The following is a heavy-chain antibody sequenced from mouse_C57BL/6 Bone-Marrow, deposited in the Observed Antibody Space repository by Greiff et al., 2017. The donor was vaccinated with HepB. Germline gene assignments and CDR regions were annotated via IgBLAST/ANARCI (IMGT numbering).Heavy chain of an antibody. V-gene: IGHV1-52*01. CDR1: GYTFTSYW. CDR3: AREDSYYCSSYWYFDV. CDR2: IDPSDSET. Sequence: QVQLQQPGAELVRPGSSVKLSCKASGYTFTSYWMHWVKQRPIQGLEWIGNIDPSDSETHYNQKFKDKATLTVDKSSSTAYMQLSSLTSEDSAVYYCAREDSYYCSSYWYFDVWGTGTTVTVSS. D-gene: IGHD1-1*01. J-gene: IGHJ1*03.